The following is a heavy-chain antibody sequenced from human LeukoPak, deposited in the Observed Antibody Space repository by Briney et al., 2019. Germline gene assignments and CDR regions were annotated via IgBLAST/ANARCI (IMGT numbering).Heavy chain of an antibody. CDR1: GGSFSGYY. J-gene: IGHJ4*02. D-gene: IGHD3/OR15-3a*01. CDR2: INHSGST. V-gene: IGHV4-34*01. Sequence: SETLSLTCAVYGGSFSGYYWSWIRQPPGKGLEWIGEINHSGSTNYNPSLKSRVTISVDTSKNQFSLKPSSVTAADTAVYYCARQTGSGLFILPGGQGTLVTVSS. CDR3: ARQTGSGLFILP.